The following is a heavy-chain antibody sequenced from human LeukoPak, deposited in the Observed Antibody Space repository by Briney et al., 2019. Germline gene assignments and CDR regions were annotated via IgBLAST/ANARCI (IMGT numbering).Heavy chain of an antibody. V-gene: IGHV3-15*01. CDR3: TTDRAIAVRPLFDY. CDR2: IKSKTDGGTT. J-gene: IGHJ4*02. D-gene: IGHD6-6*01. Sequence: RRSSRLSCAASGSTFSNAWMGWVRQAPGKWLEWVGRIKSKTDGGTTEYAAPVKGRFTISRDDSKNTLYLQMNSLKIEDTGVYYCTTDRAIAVRPLFDYWGQGTLVSVSS. CDR1: GSTFSNAW.